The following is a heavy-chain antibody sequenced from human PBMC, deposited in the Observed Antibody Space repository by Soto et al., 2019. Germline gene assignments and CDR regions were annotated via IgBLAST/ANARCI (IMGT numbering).Heavy chain of an antibody. CDR1: GFTFSSYA. V-gene: IGHV3-23*01. D-gene: IGHD1-26*01. CDR3: VATDSGSWGAFDI. Sequence: EVQLLESGGGLVQPGGSLRLSCAASGFTFSSYAMSWVRQAPGKGLEWVSAISGSGGSTYYADSVKGRFTISRDNSKNTLYLQMNSLRAEDTAVYYCVATDSGSWGAFDIWGQGTMVTVSS. J-gene: IGHJ3*02. CDR2: ISGSGGST.